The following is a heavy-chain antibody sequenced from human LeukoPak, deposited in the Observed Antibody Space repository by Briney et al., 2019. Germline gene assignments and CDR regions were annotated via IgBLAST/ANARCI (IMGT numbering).Heavy chain of an antibody. CDR3: ARDQRQGFWSENWFVR. Sequence: SETLSLTCTVSGGSISPYYWSWIRQPPGKGLEWIGYIYHSGSTSYNPSLKSRVTISVDTSKNQFSLKLTSVAAADTAVYYCARDQRQGFWSENWFVRWGQGTLVTVSS. D-gene: IGHD3-3*01. CDR1: GGSISPYY. CDR2: IYHSGST. V-gene: IGHV4-59*01. J-gene: IGHJ5*02.